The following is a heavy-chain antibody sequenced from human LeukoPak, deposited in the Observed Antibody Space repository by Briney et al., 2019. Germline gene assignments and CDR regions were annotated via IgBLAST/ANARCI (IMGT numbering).Heavy chain of an antibody. CDR2: INHSGST. CDR1: GGSFSGYY. CDR3: ARTTARLDYSNDY. V-gene: IGHV4-34*01. J-gene: IGHJ4*02. Sequence: SETLSLTCAVYGGSFSGYYWSWIRQPPGKGLECIGEINHSGSTNYNPSLKSRVTISVDTSKNQFSLKLSSVTAADTAVYYCARTTARLDYSNDYWGQGTLVTVSS. D-gene: IGHD4-11*01.